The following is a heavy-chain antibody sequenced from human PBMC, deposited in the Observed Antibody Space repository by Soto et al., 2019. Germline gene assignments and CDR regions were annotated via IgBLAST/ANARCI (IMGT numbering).Heavy chain of an antibody. CDR2: INHSGST. Sequence: PSETLSLTCAVYGGSFSGYYWSWIRQPPGKGLEWIGEINHSGSTNYNPSLKSRVTISVDTSKNQFSLKMSSVTAADTVVYYCARLSPIVLMVYAPRGGFDPWGQGTLVTVSS. D-gene: IGHD2-8*01. CDR3: ARLSPIVLMVYAPRGGFDP. J-gene: IGHJ5*02. V-gene: IGHV4-34*01. CDR1: GGSFSGYY.